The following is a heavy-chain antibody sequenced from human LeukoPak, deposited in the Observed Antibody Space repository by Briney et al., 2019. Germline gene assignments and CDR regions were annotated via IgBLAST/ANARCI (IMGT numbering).Heavy chain of an antibody. CDR3: ARGSGSREVYFDY. Sequence: ASVKVSCKASGGTFISYAISWVRQAPGQGREWMGRIIPILGIANYAQKFQGRVTITADKSTSTAYMELSSLRSEDTAVYYCARGSGSREVYFDYWGQGTLVTVSS. D-gene: IGHD3-10*01. CDR2: IIPILGIA. J-gene: IGHJ4*02. V-gene: IGHV1-69*04. CDR1: GGTFISYA.